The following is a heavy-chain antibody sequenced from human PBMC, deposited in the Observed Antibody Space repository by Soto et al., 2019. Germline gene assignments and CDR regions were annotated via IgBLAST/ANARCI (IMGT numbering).Heavy chain of an antibody. V-gene: IGHV4-34*01. J-gene: IGHJ2*01. D-gene: IGHD3-9*01. CDR3: AREIHEISTVPPWVWSFDR. CDR1: GGSFSGYY. CDR2: INDRGSI. Sequence: QVQLQQWGAGPLRPLETLSLTCGVSGGSFSGYYWAWIRQSPGKGLEWIGEINDRGSINYNPSLKSLVSISVDSSKIHSALNLRSVTAADTAVYYCAREIHEISTVPPWVWSFDRWGRGTLVTVSS.